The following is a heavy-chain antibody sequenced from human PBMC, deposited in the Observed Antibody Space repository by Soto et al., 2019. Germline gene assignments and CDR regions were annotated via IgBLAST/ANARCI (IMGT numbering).Heavy chain of an antibody. V-gene: IGHV4-59*01. D-gene: IGHD2-15*01. CDR2: IYYSGST. CDR3: ARGVVVVVAATLIWFDP. Sequence: SQTLSLTCTVSGGSISSYYWSWIRQPPGKGLEWIGYIYYSGSTNYNPSLKSRVTISVDTSKNQFSLKLSSVTAADTAVYYCARGVVVVVAATLIWFDPWGQGTLVTVSS. J-gene: IGHJ5*02. CDR1: GGSISSYY.